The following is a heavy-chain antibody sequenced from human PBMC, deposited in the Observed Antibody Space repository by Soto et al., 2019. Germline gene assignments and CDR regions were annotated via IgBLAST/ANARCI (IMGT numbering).Heavy chain of an antibody. V-gene: IGHV3-30*18. CDR2: ISYDGSNK. D-gene: IGHD2-15*01. J-gene: IGHJ4*02. Sequence: QVQLVESGGGVVQPGRSLRLSCAASGFTFSSYGMHWVRQAPGTGLEWVAVISYDGSNKYYADSVKGRFTISRDNFKNTRYQQMNSLRAEDTAVYYCAKDRREWWGQPLFDYWGQGNLVTVSS. CDR1: GFTFSSYG. CDR3: AKDRREWWGQPLFDY.